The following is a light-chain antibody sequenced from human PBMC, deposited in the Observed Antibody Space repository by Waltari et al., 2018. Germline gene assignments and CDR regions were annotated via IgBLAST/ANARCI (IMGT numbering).Light chain of an antibody. V-gene: IGKV3-20*01. Sequence: EIVLTQSPGTLSLSTGESVTLPCRASQCVSRALAWYQQKPGQAPRLLIYGASSRATGIPDRFSGSGSGTDFSLTISRLEPEDFAVYYCQHYVRLPVTFGQGTKVEIK. CDR2: GAS. CDR1: QCVSRA. J-gene: IGKJ1*01. CDR3: QHYVRLPVT.